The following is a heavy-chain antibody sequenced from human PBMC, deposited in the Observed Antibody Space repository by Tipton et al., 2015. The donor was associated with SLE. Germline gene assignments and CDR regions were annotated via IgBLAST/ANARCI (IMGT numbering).Heavy chain of an antibody. J-gene: IGHJ4*02. CDR3: ARYSSSWYVDY. CDR2: IYYSGST. CDR1: GGSISSSSYY. D-gene: IGHD6-13*01. Sequence: TLSLTCTVSGGSISSSSYYWGWIRQPPGKGLEWIGSIYYSGSTYYNPSLKSRVTISVDTSKNQFSLKLSSVTAADTAVYYCARYSSSWYVDYWGQGTLVTVYS. V-gene: IGHV4-39*07.